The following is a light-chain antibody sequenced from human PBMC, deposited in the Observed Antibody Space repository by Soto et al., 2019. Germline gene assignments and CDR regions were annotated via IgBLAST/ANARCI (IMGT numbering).Light chain of an antibody. CDR2: GSD. V-gene: IGLV1-44*01. Sequence: QLVLTQPPSASGTPGQRVTISCSGGSSNIGGNSVNWYRQLPGTAPKLLMYGSDQRPSGVPDRFSGSKSGTSASLAISGLQSEDEADYYCVAWDDRLKGPAFVGGTKLTVL. CDR3: VAWDDRLKGPA. CDR1: SSNIGGNS. J-gene: IGLJ2*01.